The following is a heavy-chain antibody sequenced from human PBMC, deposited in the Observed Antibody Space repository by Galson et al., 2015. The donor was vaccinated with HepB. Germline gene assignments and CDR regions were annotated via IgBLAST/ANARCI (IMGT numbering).Heavy chain of an antibody. CDR1: GFTFSSYW. Sequence: SLRLSCAASGFTFSSYWMHWVRQAPGKGLVWVSRINSDGSSTSYADSVKGRFTISRDNAKNTLYLQMNSLRAEDTAVYYCASFLVRGVMPSRWGQGTLVTVFS. V-gene: IGHV3-74*01. D-gene: IGHD3-10*01. CDR2: INSDGSST. J-gene: IGHJ4*02. CDR3: ASFLVRGVMPSR.